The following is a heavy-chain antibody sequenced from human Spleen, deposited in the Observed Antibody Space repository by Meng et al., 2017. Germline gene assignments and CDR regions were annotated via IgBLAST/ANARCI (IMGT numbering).Heavy chain of an antibody. J-gene: IGHJ4*02. CDR1: GGSISSGGYY. CDR2: IYYSAST. CDR3: ARDRSGYANYDY. Sequence: QVHLQGSGPGLLKPSPHLSLTCTVSGGSISSGGYYWSWVRQHPGKGLEWIGYIYYSASTHYNPSLKSRVTMSIDTSKNHFSLKVTSVTAADTAVYYCARDRSGYANYDYWGQGTLVTVSS. V-gene: IGHV4-31*03. D-gene: IGHD6-25*01.